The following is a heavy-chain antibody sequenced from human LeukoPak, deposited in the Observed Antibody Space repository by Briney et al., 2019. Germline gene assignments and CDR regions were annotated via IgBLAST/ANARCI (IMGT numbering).Heavy chain of an antibody. Sequence: GGSLRLSCAASGFIFSSYSMNWDRQAPGKGLERVSNLGPTSSTISYADSVRGRFTISRDNAKNSLYLQMNSLRAEDTAVYYCARGMIVVVIPPDYWGQGTLVTVSS. CDR3: ARGMIVVVIPPDY. CDR1: GFIFSSYS. V-gene: IGHV3-48*01. D-gene: IGHD3-22*01. CDR2: LGPTSSTI. J-gene: IGHJ4*02.